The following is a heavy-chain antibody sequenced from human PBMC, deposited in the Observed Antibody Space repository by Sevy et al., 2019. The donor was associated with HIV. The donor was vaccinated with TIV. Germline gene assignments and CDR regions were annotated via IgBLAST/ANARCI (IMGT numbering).Heavy chain of an antibody. CDR2: MNPNSGNT. D-gene: IGHD2-2*01. V-gene: IGHV1-8*01. CDR3: ARFLSTSYYYYHAMDV. Sequence: ASVKVSCKASGYTFTTYDINWVRQATGQGLEWMGWMNPNSGNTGYAQKFQGRVTMTRNTSIETAYMELSSLRSEDTTVYYCARFLSTSYYYYHAMDVWGQGTTVTVSS. J-gene: IGHJ6*02. CDR1: GYTFTTYD.